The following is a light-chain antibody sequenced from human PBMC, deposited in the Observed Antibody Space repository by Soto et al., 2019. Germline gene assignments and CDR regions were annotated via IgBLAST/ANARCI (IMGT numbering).Light chain of an antibody. V-gene: IGLV2-14*01. J-gene: IGLJ1*01. CDR1: SSDVGGYNY. CDR2: DVS. CDR3: SSYTSSSTLGYV. Sequence: QSVLTQPASVPGSPGQSITISCTGTSSDVGGYNYASWYQQHPGKAPKLMIHDVSNRPSGVSNRFSGSKSGNTASLTISGLQAEDEADYYCSSYTSSSTLGYVFGTGTKVTVL.